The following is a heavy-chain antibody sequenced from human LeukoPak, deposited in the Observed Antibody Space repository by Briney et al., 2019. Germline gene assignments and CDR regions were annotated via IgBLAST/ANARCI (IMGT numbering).Heavy chain of an antibody. J-gene: IGHJ4*02. CDR2: TYFRSQWYS. CDR1: GDSFSSTSAA. V-gene: IGHV6-1*01. Sequence: SQTLSLTCAISGDSFSSTSAAWNWLRQSPPRGLEWLGRTYFRSQWYSDYAVSVRGRISINADASKNQFSLQLNSVTPEDTAIYFCARYTYTFYLDYWGQGTVVTVSS. CDR3: ARYTYTFYLDY. D-gene: IGHD2/OR15-2a*01.